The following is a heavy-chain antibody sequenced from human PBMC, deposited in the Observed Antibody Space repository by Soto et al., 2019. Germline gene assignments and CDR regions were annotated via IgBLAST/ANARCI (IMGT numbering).Heavy chain of an antibody. Sequence: QVQLVESGGGVVQPGRSLRLSCAASGFSLSDFAMHWVRQAPGKGLEWVAVISYDGTKKYFADSVKGRFTISRDNSKNTLYLQMNNLRADDTAVYYCASPVGDHDPYFDYWGQGTLVTVSS. V-gene: IGHV3-30-3*01. CDR2: ISYDGTKK. CDR3: ASPVGDHDPYFDY. CDR1: GFSLSDFA. J-gene: IGHJ4*02. D-gene: IGHD4-17*01.